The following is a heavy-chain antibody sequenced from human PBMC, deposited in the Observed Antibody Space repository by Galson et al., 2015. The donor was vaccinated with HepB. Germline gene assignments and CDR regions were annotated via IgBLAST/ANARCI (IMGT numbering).Heavy chain of an antibody. CDR2: ISSSSISI. CDR1: GFTFRRYD. Sequence: SLRLSCAASGFTFRRYDMNWVRQAPGKGLEWVASISSSSISIHYGDSVRGRFTISRDNANNSLYLQMNSLRAEDTALYYRARDRMTMVRRVSLYGMDVWGQGTTVTVSS. D-gene: IGHD3-10*01. CDR3: ARDRMTMVRRVSLYGMDV. V-gene: IGHV3-21*01. J-gene: IGHJ6*02.